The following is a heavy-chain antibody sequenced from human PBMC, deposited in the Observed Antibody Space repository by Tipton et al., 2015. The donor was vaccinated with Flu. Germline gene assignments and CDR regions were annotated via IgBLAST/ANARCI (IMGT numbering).Heavy chain of an antibody. Sequence: QSGPEVKKPGASVKVSCKASGYTFTSYDINWVRQATGQGLEWMGRMNPNSGNTGYAQKFQGRVTMTRNTSISTAYMELSSLRSEDTAVYYCARGHRTYYDFWSGYRSGFDPWGQGTLVTVSS. CDR2: MNPNSGNT. D-gene: IGHD3-3*01. CDR1: GYTFTSYD. J-gene: IGHJ5*02. V-gene: IGHV1-8*01. CDR3: ARGHRTYYDFWSGYRSGFDP.